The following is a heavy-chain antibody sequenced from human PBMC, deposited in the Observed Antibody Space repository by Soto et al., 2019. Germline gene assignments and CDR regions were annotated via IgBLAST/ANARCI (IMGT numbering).Heavy chain of an antibody. CDR3: ARAKLWFGEFQRPWFEP. V-gene: IGHV4-31*03. D-gene: IGHD3-10*01. Sequence: SETLSLTCTVSGGSISSGGYYWSWIRQHPGKGLEWIGYIYYSGSTYYNPSLKSRVTISVDTSKNQFSLKLSSVTAADTAVYYCARAKLWFGEFQRPWFEPWGQGTLVTVSS. CDR2: IYYSGST. J-gene: IGHJ5*02. CDR1: GGSISSGGYY.